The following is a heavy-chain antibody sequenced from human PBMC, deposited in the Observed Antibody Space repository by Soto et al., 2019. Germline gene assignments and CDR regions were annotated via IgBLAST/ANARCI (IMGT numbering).Heavy chain of an antibody. J-gene: IGHJ3*02. V-gene: IGHV3-23*01. CDR2: ISGSGGST. CDR3: ARGFMIWVQDTGVAFDI. Sequence: GGSLRLSCAASGFTFSSYAMSWVRQAPGKGLEWVSAISGSGGSTYYADSVKGRFTISRDNAKNTLYLQMNSLRAEDTAVYYCARGFMIWVQDTGVAFDIWGQGTMVTVSS. D-gene: IGHD1-1*01. CDR1: GFTFSSYA.